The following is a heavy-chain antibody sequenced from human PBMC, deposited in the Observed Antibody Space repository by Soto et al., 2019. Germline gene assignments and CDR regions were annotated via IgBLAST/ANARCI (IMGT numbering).Heavy chain of an antibody. CDR2: IYHSGST. CDR1: GGSISSSNW. V-gene: IGHV4-4*02. J-gene: IGHJ5*02. D-gene: IGHD6-13*01. Sequence: SETLSLTCAVSGGSISSSNWWSWVRQPPAKGLEWIGEIYHSGSTNHNPSLKSRVTISVDKSKNQFSLKLSSVTAADTAVYYCARGLEWDSSSWYRDWFDPWGQGTLVTVSS. CDR3: ARGLEWDSSSWYRDWFDP.